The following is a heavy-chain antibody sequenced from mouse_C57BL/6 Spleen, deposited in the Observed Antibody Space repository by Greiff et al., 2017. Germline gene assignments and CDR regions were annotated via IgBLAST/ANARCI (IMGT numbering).Heavy chain of an antibody. J-gene: IGHJ1*03. D-gene: IGHD1-1*01. Sequence: QVQLQQSGAELARPGASVKLSCKASGYTFTSYGISWVKQRTGQGLEWIGEIYPRSGNTYYNEKFKGKATLTADKSSSTAYMELRSLTSEDSAVYFCARTPITTVVDWYFDVWGTGTTVTVSS. CDR1: GYTFTSYG. CDR3: ARTPITTVVDWYFDV. V-gene: IGHV1-81*01. CDR2: IYPRSGNT.